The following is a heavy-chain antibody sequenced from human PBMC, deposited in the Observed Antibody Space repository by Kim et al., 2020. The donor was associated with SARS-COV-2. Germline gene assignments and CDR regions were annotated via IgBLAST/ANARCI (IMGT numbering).Heavy chain of an antibody. CDR2: IWYDGSNK. CDR1: GFTFSSYG. Sequence: GGSLRLSCAASGFTFSSYGMHWVRQAPGKGLEWVAGIWYDGSNKYYADSVKGRFTISRDNSKNTLYLQMNSLRAEDTAVYYCARQWWSWFDPWGQGTLVTVSP. J-gene: IGHJ5*02. D-gene: IGHD2-8*01. CDR3: ARQWWSWFDP. V-gene: IGHV3-33*01.